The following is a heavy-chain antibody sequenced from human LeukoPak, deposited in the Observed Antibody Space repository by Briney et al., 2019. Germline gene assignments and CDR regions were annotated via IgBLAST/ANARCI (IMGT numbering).Heavy chain of an antibody. CDR1: GFNLRDYW. D-gene: IGHD4-11*01. CDR3: VRDPSNSGNWFDL. V-gene: IGHV3-74*01. CDR2: LGTDGTYT. J-gene: IGHJ5*02. Sequence: GGSLRLSCAASGFNLRDYWMHWVRQAPGKGLVWVSRLGTDGTYTNYADSVTGRFTISRDNAKNTLYLQIDSLRAEDTSFYYCVRDPSNSGNWFDLWGQGTLVTVSS.